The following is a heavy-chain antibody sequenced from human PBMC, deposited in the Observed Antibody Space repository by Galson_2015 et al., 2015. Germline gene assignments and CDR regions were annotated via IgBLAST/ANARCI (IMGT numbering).Heavy chain of an antibody. V-gene: IGHV3-21*01. CDR3: TRHLGIGSGSPEF. CDR2: ISGRSTFI. J-gene: IGHJ4*02. CDR1: GFPFSSYT. D-gene: IGHD7-27*01. Sequence: SLRLSCAASGFPFSSYTMNWVRQAPGKGLQWVSSISGRSTFIFYSDSVKGRFTISRDNAKNLLSLQMNSLRGDDTAVYYCTRHLGIGSGSPEFWGQGTLVAVSS.